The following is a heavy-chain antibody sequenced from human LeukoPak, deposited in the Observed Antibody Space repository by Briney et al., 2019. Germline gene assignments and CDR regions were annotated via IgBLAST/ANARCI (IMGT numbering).Heavy chain of an antibody. Sequence: IPSETLSLTCTVSGYSISSGYYWGWIRQPPGKGLEWIGSIYHSGSTYYNPSLKSRVTISVDTSKNQFSLKLSSVTAADTAVYYCARCRGGGSYYSVIDYWGQGTLVTVSS. CDR2: IYHSGST. J-gene: IGHJ4*02. CDR1: GYSISSGYY. D-gene: IGHD1-26*01. V-gene: IGHV4-38-2*02. CDR3: ARCRGGGSYYSVIDY.